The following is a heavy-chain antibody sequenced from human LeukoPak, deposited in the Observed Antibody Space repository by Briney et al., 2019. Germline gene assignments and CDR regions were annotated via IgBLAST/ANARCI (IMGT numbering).Heavy chain of an antibody. CDR3: ARGDSYFDY. CDR1: GYTFTGYY. Sequence: ASVTVSCTASGYTFTGYYMHWVRQAPGQGLEWMGWINPNSGGTNYAQKFQGRVTMTSDTSISTAYMELSRLRSDHTAVYYCARGDSYFDYWGQGSLVTVSS. J-gene: IGHJ4*02. V-gene: IGHV1-2*02. CDR2: INPNSGGT.